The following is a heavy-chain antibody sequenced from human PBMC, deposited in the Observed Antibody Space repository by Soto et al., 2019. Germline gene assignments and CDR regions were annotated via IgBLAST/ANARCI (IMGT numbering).Heavy chain of an antibody. CDR1: GFTFSGSA. J-gene: IGHJ4*02. D-gene: IGHD3-22*01. V-gene: IGHV3-73*02. CDR3: TRQGDSSGYYDDLGFDY. CDR2: IRSKANSYAT. Sequence: EVQLVESGGGLVQPGGSLKLSCAASGFTFSGSAMHWVRQASGKGLEWVGRIRSKANSYATAYAASVKGRFTISRDDAKNTAYLQMNSLKTEDTAVYYCTRQGDSSGYYDDLGFDYWGQGTLVTVSS.